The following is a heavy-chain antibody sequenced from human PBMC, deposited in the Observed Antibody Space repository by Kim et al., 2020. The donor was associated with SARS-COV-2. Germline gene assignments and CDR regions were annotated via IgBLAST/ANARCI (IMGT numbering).Heavy chain of an antibody. V-gene: IGHV3-30*01. Sequence: YYADSVKGRFTISRDNSKNTLYLQMNSLRAEDTAVYYCARGYPELYYFDYWGQGTLVTVSS. CDR3: ARGYPELYYFDY. J-gene: IGHJ4*02. D-gene: IGHD1-20*01.